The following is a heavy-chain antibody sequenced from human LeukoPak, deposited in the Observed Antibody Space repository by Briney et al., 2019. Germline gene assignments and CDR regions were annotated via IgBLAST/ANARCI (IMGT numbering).Heavy chain of an antibody. V-gene: IGHV1-2*02. CDR1: GYTFTGYY. J-gene: IGHJ4*02. CDR3: ARDEGFVSYMYYFDY. D-gene: IGHD3-16*01. CDR2: INPNSGDT. Sequence: ASVKVSCKASGYTFTGYYMHWVRQAPGQGLEWMGWINPNSGDTNYAQKFQGRVTMTRDTSISTAYMELCRLRSDDTAVYYCARDEGFVSYMYYFDYWGQGTLVTVSS.